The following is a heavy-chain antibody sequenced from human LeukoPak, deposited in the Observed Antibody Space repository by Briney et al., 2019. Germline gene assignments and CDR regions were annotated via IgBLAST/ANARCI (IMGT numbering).Heavy chain of an antibody. CDR3: AREDDSWGPNNLDL. CDR1: GFTFSIYS. Sequence: GGSLRLSCAASGFTFSIYSMNWVRQAPGKGLEWISYIDTSSSTMYYADSVMGRFTISRDNAKESLYLQMNSLRDEDTAVYYCAREDDSWGPNNLDLWGQGTMVTVSS. V-gene: IGHV3-48*02. CDR2: IDTSSSTM. D-gene: IGHD7-27*01. J-gene: IGHJ3*01.